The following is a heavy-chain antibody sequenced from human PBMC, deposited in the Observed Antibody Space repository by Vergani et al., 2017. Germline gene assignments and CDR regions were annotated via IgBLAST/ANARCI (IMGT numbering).Heavy chain of an antibody. V-gene: IGHV1-69*01. Sequence: QVQLVKSGAEVKKPGSSVKVSCKASGGTFSSYAISWVRQAPGQGLEWMGGIIPIFGTANYAQKFQGRVTNTADESTSTAYMEQSSLRSEDTAVYYCARSSPDWFPSDYWGQGTLVTVSS. CDR2: IIPIFGTA. CDR3: ARSSPDWFPSDY. D-gene: IGHD3-9*01. CDR1: GGTFSSYA. J-gene: IGHJ4*02.